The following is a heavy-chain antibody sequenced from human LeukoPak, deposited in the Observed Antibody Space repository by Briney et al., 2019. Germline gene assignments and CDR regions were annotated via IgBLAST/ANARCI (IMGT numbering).Heavy chain of an antibody. D-gene: IGHD3-10*01. CDR1: GFTFSSYA. V-gene: IGHV3-23*01. Sequence: PGGSLRLSCAASGFTFSSYAMSWVRQAPGKGLEWVSAISGSGGSTYYADSVKGRFTISRDNSKNTLYLQMNSLRAEDTAVYYCAKDAPNRELATGGAFDIWGQGTMVTVSS. CDR3: AKDAPNRELATGGAFDI. CDR2: ISGSGGST. J-gene: IGHJ3*02.